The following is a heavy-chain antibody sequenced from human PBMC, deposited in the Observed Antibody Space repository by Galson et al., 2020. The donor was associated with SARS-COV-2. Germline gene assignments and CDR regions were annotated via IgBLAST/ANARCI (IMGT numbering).Heavy chain of an antibody. V-gene: IGHV1-24*01. J-gene: IGHJ5*02. CDR2: FDPEDGET. CDR3: ATSTPHYGGDCSNWFDP. CDR1: GYTLTELS. D-gene: IGHD2-21*02. Sequence: ASVKVSCKVSGYTLTELSMHWVRQAPGKGLEWMGGFDPEDGETIYAQKFQGRVTMTEDTSTDTAYMELSSLRSEDTAVYYCATSTPHYGGDCSNWFDPWGQGTLVTVSS.